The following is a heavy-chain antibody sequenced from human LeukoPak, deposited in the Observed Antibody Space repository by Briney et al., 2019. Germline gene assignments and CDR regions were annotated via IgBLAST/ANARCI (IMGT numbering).Heavy chain of an antibody. J-gene: IGHJ6*04. CDR3: AELGITMIGGV. D-gene: IGHD3-10*02. Sequence: GGSLRLSCAASGFTFSDSYMNWIRQAPGKGLEWISYISSSGSTIYYADSVKGRFTISRDNTKNSLYLQMNSLRAEDTAVYYCAELGITMIGGVWGKGTTVTISS. V-gene: IGHV3-11*04. CDR2: ISSSGSTI. CDR1: GFTFSDSY.